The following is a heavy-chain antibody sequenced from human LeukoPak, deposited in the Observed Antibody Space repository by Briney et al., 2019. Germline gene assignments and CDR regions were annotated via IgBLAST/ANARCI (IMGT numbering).Heavy chain of an antibody. V-gene: IGHV3-73*01. CDR2: IRSKANSYAT. CDR3: TRLPVYDFWSGYSVDY. Sequence: GGSLRLSCAASGFTFSGSAMHWVRQASGEGLEWVGRIRSKANSYATAYAASVKGRFTISRDDSKNTAYLQMNSLKTEDTAVYYCTRLPVYDFWSGYSVDYWGQGTLVTVSS. D-gene: IGHD3-3*01. CDR1: GFTFSGSA. J-gene: IGHJ4*02.